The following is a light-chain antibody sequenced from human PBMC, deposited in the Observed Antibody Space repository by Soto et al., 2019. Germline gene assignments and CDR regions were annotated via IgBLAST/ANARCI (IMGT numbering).Light chain of an antibody. CDR1: QSVTSNY. CDR3: QQYGSSPRT. Sequence: EIVLTQSPGTLSLSPGERATLSCRASQSVTSNYLAWYQQKPGQAPSRLIYGASSRATGISDRFSGSGSGTDFTLTINRLEPEDFAVYHCQQYGSSPRTFGQGTKVEIK. V-gene: IGKV3-20*01. CDR2: GAS. J-gene: IGKJ1*01.